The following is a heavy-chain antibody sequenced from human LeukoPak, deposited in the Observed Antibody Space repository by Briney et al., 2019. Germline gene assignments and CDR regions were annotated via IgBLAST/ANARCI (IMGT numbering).Heavy chain of an antibody. J-gene: IGHJ4*02. CDR2: INWNGGST. CDR3: ANRFCTSSGCGVAY. Sequence: GGSLRLSCAASGFTFDDYGMSWVRQAPGKGLEWVSGINWNGGSTGYADSVKGRFTISRDNSKNTLYLQLNSLRGDDTAVYYCANRFCTSSGCGVAYWGQGTLVTVSS. V-gene: IGHV3-20*04. CDR1: GFTFDDYG. D-gene: IGHD2-2*01.